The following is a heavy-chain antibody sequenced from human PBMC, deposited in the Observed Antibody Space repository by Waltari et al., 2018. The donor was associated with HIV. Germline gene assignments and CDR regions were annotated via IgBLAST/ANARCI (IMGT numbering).Heavy chain of an antibody. CDR3: ARDWGVTTGPFDF. CDR2: IHYNGRA. V-gene: IGHV4-38-2*02. CDR1: GSSITSGYY. Sequence: QVQLQESGPGLVQTLETLSLTCAVSGSSITSGYYWAWIRQSPGKGLEWIATIHYNGRADYNPSRGGRVLVSLDPSKNQFSLKMRYVTAADTAIYYCARDWGVTTGPFDFWGQGTQVTVSS. D-gene: IGHD4-4*01. J-gene: IGHJ4*02.